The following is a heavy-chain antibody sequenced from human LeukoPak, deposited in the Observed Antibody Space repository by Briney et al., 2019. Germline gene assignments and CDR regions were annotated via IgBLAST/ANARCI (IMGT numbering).Heavy chain of an antibody. CDR2: ISRSGEST. Sequence: GGTLRLSCAASGFTFSGFAMSWIRQAPGKGLEWVSSISRSGESTFYADSVRGRFTISRDNAKNSPYLQMNSLRVEDTATYYCAKVAHYYYGSESYYFFEHWGQGTPVTASS. V-gene: IGHV3-23*01. J-gene: IGHJ4*02. CDR3: AKVAHYYYGSESYYFFEH. D-gene: IGHD3-10*01. CDR1: GFTFSGFA.